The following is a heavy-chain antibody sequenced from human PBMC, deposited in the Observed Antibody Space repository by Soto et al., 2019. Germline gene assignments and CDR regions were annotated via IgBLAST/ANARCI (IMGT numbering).Heavy chain of an antibody. D-gene: IGHD1-26*01. J-gene: IGHJ3*02. CDR2: IIPIFGTA. V-gene: IGHV1-69*06. CDR1: GGTFSSYA. Sequence: SVKVSCKASGGTFSSYAISWVRQAPGQGLEWMGGIIPIFGTANYAQKFQGRVTITADKSTSTAYMELSSLRSEDTAVYYCASFLAGAPNAFDIWGQGTMVTVSS. CDR3: ASFLAGAPNAFDI.